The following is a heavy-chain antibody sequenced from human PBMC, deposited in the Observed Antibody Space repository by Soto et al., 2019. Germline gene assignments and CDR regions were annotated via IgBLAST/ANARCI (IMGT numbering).Heavy chain of an antibody. CDR2: IYIGGST. V-gene: IGHV3-53*01. CDR3: ARGIGREDYGDYYYYYYGMDV. D-gene: IGHD4-17*01. CDR1: GLTVSSNY. Sequence: GGSLRLSCAASGLTVSSNYMSWVRQAPGKGLEWVSVIYIGGSTYYADSVKGRFTISRDNSKNTLYLQMNSLRAEDTAVYYCARGIGREDYGDYYYYYYGMDVWGQGTTVTVSS. J-gene: IGHJ6*02.